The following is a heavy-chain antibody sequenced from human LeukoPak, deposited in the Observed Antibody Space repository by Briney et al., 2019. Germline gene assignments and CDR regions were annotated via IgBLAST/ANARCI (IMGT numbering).Heavy chain of an antibody. V-gene: IGHV3-21*01. CDR3: ARERVVAATLFDY. D-gene: IGHD2-15*01. CDR1: GVTFSSDS. J-gene: IGHJ4*02. CDR2: MSSSSSYI. Sequence: PGGSLRLSCAASGVTFSSDSMNWVGQAPGKGLEWVSSMSSSSSYIYYADSVKGRFTISRDNTKNSLYLQMNSPRAEDTAVYYCARERVVAATLFDYWGQGTLVTVSS.